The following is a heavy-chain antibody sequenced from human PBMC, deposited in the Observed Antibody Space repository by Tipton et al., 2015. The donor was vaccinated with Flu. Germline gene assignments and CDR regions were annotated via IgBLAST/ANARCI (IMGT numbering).Heavy chain of an antibody. D-gene: IGHD2-21*01. CDR3: ARQIGGGDCF. J-gene: IGHJ4*02. V-gene: IGHV3-7*03. CDR1: GFMFSSYW. CDR2: INADGSKI. Sequence: SLRLSCVASGFMFSSYWMHWVRQAPGKGLEWVANINADGSKIYYVDSVKGRFTISRDNSKNTLYPQMTNLRAEDTALYYCARQIGGGDCFWGQGTLVTVSS.